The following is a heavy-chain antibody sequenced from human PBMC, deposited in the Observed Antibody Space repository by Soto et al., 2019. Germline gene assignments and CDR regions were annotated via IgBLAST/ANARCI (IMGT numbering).Heavy chain of an antibody. V-gene: IGHV5-10-1*01. J-gene: IGHJ6*02. D-gene: IGHD6-19*01. CDR3: ASQYRSGWFIYYGMDV. Sequence: PGESLKISCKGSGYSFTSYWISWVRQMPGKGLEWMGRIDPSDSYTNYSPSFQGHVTISADKSISTAYLQWSSLKASDTAMYYCASQYRSGWFIYYGMDVWGQGTTVTVSS. CDR1: GYSFTSYW. CDR2: IDPSDSYT.